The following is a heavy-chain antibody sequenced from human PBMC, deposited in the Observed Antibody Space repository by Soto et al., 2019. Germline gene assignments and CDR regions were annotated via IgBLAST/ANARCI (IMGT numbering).Heavy chain of an antibody. J-gene: IGHJ4*02. D-gene: IGHD6-19*01. V-gene: IGHV1-3*01. Sequence: ASVKVSCKASGYTFSSYAIHWVRQAPGQGLEWMGWINAGNGNTKYSQKFQGRVTITRDTSASTAYMELNSLRSEDTAVYYCARVAGTYWGQGTLVTVSS. CDR3: ARVAGTY. CDR1: GYTFSSYA. CDR2: INAGNGNT.